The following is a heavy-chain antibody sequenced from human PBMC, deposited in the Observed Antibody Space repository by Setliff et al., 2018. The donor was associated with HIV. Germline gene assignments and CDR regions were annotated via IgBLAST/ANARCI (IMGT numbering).Heavy chain of an antibody. Sequence: ASVKVSCKASGYTFTNYYIHWVRQAPGQGLEWMGLINPSGGKTSYAKKFQGRLTMTRDTSRSTVYMELSSLRSEDTAMYYCARCYYDSSGPTDAFDLWGQGTVVTVSS. V-gene: IGHV1-46*01. CDR3: ARCYYDSSGPTDAFDL. D-gene: IGHD3-22*01. J-gene: IGHJ3*01. CDR2: INPSGGKT. CDR1: GYTFTNYY.